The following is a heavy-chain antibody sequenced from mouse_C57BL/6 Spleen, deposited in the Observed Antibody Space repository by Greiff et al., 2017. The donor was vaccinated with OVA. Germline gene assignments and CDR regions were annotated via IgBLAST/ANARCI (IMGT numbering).Heavy chain of an antibody. CDR1: GFTFSDYY. CDR2: INYDGSST. Sequence: EVKLVESEGGLVQPGSSMKLSCTASGFTFSDYYMAWVRQVPEKGLEWVANINYDGSSTYYLDSLKSRFIISRDNAKNILYLQMSSLKSEDTATYYCARDEGGLGRFDDWGQGTTLTVSS. J-gene: IGHJ2*01. D-gene: IGHD4-1*01. CDR3: ARDEGGLGRFDD. V-gene: IGHV5-16*01.